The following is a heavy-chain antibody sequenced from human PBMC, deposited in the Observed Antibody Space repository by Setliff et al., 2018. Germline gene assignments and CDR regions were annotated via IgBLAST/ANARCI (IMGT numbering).Heavy chain of an antibody. V-gene: IGHV4-4*09. CDR1: GFTFSSDP. J-gene: IGHJ4*02. CDR3: ARSFSRREKFLLDY. Sequence: PGGSLRLSCAASGFTFSSDPMNWIRQPPGKGLEWIGYIYSSGSTYYNPSLKSRVTISMDTSKNQFSLKVSSVTAADTAVYYCARSFSRREKFLLDYWGQGALVTVSS. CDR2: IYSSGST.